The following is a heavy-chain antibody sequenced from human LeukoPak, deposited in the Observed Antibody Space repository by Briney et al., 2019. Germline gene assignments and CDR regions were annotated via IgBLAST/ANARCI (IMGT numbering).Heavy chain of an antibody. J-gene: IGHJ4*02. Sequence: PSETLSLTCSVSGGSMRGYYWNWIRLSPGKGLEWIGNSYYSGSTDYTPSLKSRVTISVDTSKNQFSLKLRSVTAADTAVYYCARVTGYMIEDYFDYWGQGTLVTVSS. CDR2: SYYSGST. V-gene: IGHV4-59*01. CDR3: ARVTGYMIEDYFDY. CDR1: GGSMRGYY. D-gene: IGHD3-22*01.